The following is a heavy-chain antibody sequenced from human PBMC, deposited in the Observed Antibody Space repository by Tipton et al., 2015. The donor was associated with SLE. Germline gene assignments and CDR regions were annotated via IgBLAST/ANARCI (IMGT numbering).Heavy chain of an antibody. Sequence: SLRLSCAASGYLFIDYEMNWVRQAPGKGLEWIAYISTSGSTIYYADSVKGRFTISRDNARNSVYLQMSSLRVEDTAVYYCARGIRYCSGDRCKGMDVWGQGTSVTVS. D-gene: IGHD2-15*01. CDR2: ISTSGSTI. V-gene: IGHV3-48*03. CDR1: GYLFIDYE. CDR3: ARGIRYCSGDRCKGMDV. J-gene: IGHJ6*02.